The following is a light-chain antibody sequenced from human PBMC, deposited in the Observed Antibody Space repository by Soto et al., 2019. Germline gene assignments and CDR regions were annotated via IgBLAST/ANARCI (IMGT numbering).Light chain of an antibody. V-gene: IGLV2-14*03. J-gene: IGLJ1*01. CDR3: CSYADGSIYF. Sequence: QSSLTSPASVSGSPGPSITLSCTGTRRDVGAYDYVSWYLQYPDNAPQLLIYFVDHRPSGVSSRFSGSKSGNTASLTISGLQAEDEGEYYCCSYADGSIYFFGTGTKVTVL. CDR2: FVD. CDR1: RRDVGAYDY.